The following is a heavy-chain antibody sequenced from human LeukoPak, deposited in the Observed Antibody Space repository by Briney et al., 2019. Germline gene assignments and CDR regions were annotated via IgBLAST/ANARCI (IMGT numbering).Heavy chain of an antibody. CDR2: IKRYGSEK. CDR1: GFTFSVYW. Sequence: SGGSLRLSCAASGFTFSVYWMHWVRQAPGKGLEWVAKIKRYGSEKYYVDSVKGRFTISRDNAKNSLSLQMNSLRAEDTAVYYCAKEIMVYAHGGDAFDIWGQGTMVTVSS. V-gene: IGHV3-7*01. D-gene: IGHD2-8*01. J-gene: IGHJ3*02. CDR3: AKEIMVYAHGGDAFDI.